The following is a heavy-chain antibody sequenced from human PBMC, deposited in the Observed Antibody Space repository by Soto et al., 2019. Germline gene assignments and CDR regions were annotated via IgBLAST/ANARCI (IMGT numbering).Heavy chain of an antibody. CDR2: ISSSGITI. V-gene: IGHV3-11*01. J-gene: IGHJ5*01. Sequence: QVQLVDSGGKLVKSGGSLRLSCAASGFIFSDYYMTWIRQAPGKGLEWVSHISSSGITISYADSVKGRFTISRDNANNSLYLQMASLRAADTAVYYCARGNRGFGFWIDSWGQGTPVNVSS. CDR1: GFIFSDYY. CDR3: ARGNRGFGFWIDS. D-gene: IGHD3-16*01.